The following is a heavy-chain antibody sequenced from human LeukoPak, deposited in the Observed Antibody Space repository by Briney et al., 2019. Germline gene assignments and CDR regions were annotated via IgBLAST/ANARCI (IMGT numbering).Heavy chain of an antibody. D-gene: IGHD3-9*01. CDR1: GFTFNSYA. CDR3: AKSDDILTGYPYGMDV. V-gene: IGHV3-23*01. J-gene: IGHJ6*04. Sequence: GGSLRLSCAASGFTFNSYAMSWVRQAPGKGLEWVSAISGSGGNTYYADSVKGRFTISRDNSKNTQYLQMNSLRAEDTAVYYCAKSDDILTGYPYGMDVWGKGTTVTVSS. CDR2: ISGSGGNT.